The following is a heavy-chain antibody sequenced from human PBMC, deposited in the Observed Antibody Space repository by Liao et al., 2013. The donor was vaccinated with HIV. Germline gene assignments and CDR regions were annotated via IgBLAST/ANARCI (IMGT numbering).Heavy chain of an antibody. CDR1: GGSISSGSYY. D-gene: IGHD6-13*01. V-gene: IGHV4-61*02. Sequence: QVQLQESGPGLVKPSQTLSLTCTVSGGSISSGSYYWSWIRQPAGKGLEWIGRIYTSGSTNYNPSLKSRVTISVDTSKNQFSLKLSSVTAADTAVYYCARSLAAAGTSGLDAFDIWGQGTMVTVSS. CDR3: ARSLAAAGTSGLDAFDI. CDR2: IYTSGST. J-gene: IGHJ3*02.